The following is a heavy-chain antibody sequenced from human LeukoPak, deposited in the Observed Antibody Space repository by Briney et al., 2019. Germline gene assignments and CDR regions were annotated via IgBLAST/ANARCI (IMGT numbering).Heavy chain of an antibody. CDR3: ASAPRYSSSWPNNWFDP. J-gene: IGHJ5*02. CDR2: IIPIFGTA. CDR1: GGTFISYA. Sequence: ASVKVSCKASGGTFISYAISWVRQAPGQGLEWMGWIIPIFGTANYAQKFQGRVTITADESTSTAYMELSSLRSEDTAVYFCASAPRYSSSWPNNWFDPWGQGTLVTVSS. D-gene: IGHD6-13*01. V-gene: IGHV1-69*13.